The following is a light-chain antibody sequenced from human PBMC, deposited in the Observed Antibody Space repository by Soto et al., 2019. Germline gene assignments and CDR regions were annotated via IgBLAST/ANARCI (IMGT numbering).Light chain of an antibody. CDR1: QSVSSN. Sequence: EIVMTQSPATLSVSPEERATLSCRGSQSVSSNLAWYQQKPGQAPRLLIYGASTRATGIPARFSGSGSGTEYTLTISSLQSEDFAVYYCQQYNNWPPRTFGQGTKVEIK. V-gene: IGKV3-15*01. CDR2: GAS. CDR3: QQYNNWPPRT. J-gene: IGKJ1*01.